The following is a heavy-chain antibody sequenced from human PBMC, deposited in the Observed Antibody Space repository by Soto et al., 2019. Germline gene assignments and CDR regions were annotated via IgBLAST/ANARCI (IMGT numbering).Heavy chain of an antibody. J-gene: IGHJ3*01. CDR3: ARDLSPPGEFFCDAFDV. Sequence: EVQLVESGGGLVQPGESLRLSCAASGFTFSAFWMTWLRQAPGKGLEWVANIKRDGTVTHYGDSVEGRCTLSRDNAQNSLFLQLNSLRPEDTAMYYCARDLSPPGEFFCDAFDVWGQGTFVTVSS. D-gene: IGHD2-21*01. CDR2: IKRDGTVT. V-gene: IGHV3-7*04. CDR1: GFTFSAFW.